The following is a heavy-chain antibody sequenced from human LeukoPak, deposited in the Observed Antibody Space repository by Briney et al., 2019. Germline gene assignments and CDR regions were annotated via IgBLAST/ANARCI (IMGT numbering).Heavy chain of an antibody. CDR3: ASLSRRWYYDSSGYPNY. CDR2: IHDSGST. Sequence: SETLSLTCVVSGDSISSGGYSWSWIRQTPGKGLEWIAYIHDSGSTYNNPSLKSRLSISIDKSKNQFSLKLSSVTAADTAVYYCASLSRRWYYDSSGYPNYWGQGTLVTVSS. CDR1: GDSISSGGYS. V-gene: IGHV4-30-4*07. D-gene: IGHD3-22*01. J-gene: IGHJ4*02.